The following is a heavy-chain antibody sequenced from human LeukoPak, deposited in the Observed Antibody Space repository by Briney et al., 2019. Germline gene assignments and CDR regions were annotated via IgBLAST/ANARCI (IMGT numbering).Heavy chain of an antibody. CDR2: IKQDGSEK. CDR3: ARDKIVGATSLDY. J-gene: IGHJ4*02. CDR1: GFSVRTNF. Sequence: PGGSLRLSCAVSGFSVRTNFMSWVRQAPGKGPEWVANIKQDGSEKYYVDSVKGRFTISRDNAKNSLYLHMDSLRAEDTAFYYCARDKIVGATSLDYWGQGTLVTVSS. V-gene: IGHV3-7*01. D-gene: IGHD1-26*01.